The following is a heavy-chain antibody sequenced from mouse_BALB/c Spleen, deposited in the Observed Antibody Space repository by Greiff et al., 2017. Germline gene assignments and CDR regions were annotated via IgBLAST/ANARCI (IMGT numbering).Heavy chain of an antibody. Sequence: EVQVVESGGGLVQPGGSLKLSCAASGFTFSSYGMSWVRQTPDKRLELVATINSNGGSTYYPDSVKGRFTISRDNAKNTLYLQMSSLKSEDTAMYYCARDIYYDYDGDYYAMDYWGQGTSVTVSS. CDR3: ARDIYYDYDGDYYAMDY. CDR1: GFTFSSYG. CDR2: INSNGGST. D-gene: IGHD2-4*01. J-gene: IGHJ4*01. V-gene: IGHV5-6-3*01.